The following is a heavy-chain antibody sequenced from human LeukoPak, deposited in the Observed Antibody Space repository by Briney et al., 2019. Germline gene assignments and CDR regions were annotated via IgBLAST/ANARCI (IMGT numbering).Heavy chain of an antibody. CDR2: IYYSGST. D-gene: IGHD3-10*01. Sequence: SETLSLTCTVSGGSISSYYWSWIRQPPGKGLEWIGYIYYSGSTNYNPSLKSRVTISVDTSKNQFSLKLSSVTAADAAVYYCARDGIRYYYGSGSPQSWGQGTLVTVSS. J-gene: IGHJ4*02. V-gene: IGHV4-59*12. CDR1: GGSISSYY. CDR3: ARDGIRYYYGSGSPQS.